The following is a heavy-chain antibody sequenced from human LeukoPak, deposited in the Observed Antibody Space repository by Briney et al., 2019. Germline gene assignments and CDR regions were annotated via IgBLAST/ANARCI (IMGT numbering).Heavy chain of an antibody. Sequence: KPSETLSLTCAVYGGSFSGYYWSWIRQPPGKGLEWIGEINHSGSTNYNPSLKSQVTISVDTSKNQFSLKLSSVTAADTAVYYCAPRGDYYFDHWGQGTLVTVSS. D-gene: IGHD2-21*02. CDR1: GGSFSGYY. J-gene: IGHJ4*02. CDR2: INHSGST. V-gene: IGHV4-34*01. CDR3: APRGDYYFDH.